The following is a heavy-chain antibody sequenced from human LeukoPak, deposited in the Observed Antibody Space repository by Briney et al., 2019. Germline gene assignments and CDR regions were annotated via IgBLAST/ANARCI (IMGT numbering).Heavy chain of an antibody. CDR3: ARLPGDSSGYYFDY. CDR2: IYASGRT. CDR1: GGSLSSYY. J-gene: IGHJ4*02. D-gene: IGHD3-22*01. Sequence: SETLSLTCSVSGGSLSSYYWSWIRQPPGKGLEWIWHIYASGRTIYNPSLKSRVTISVDTSKNQFSLRLTSVTAADTAVYYCARLPGDSSGYYFDYWGQGTLVTVSS. V-gene: IGHV4-4*09.